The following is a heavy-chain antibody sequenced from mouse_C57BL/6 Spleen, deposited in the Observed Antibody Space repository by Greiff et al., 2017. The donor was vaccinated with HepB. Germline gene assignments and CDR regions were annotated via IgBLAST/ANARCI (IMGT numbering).Heavy chain of an antibody. CDR1: GYAFSSSW. V-gene: IGHV1-82*01. Sequence: QVQLQQSGPELVKPGASVKISCKASGYAFSSSWMNWVKQRPGKGLEWIGRIYPGDGDTNYNGKFKGKATLTADKSSSTAYMQLSSLTSEDSAVYFCARGLGPWFAYWGQGTLVTVSA. CDR2: IYPGDGDT. D-gene: IGHD4-1*01. CDR3: ARGLGPWFAY. J-gene: IGHJ3*01.